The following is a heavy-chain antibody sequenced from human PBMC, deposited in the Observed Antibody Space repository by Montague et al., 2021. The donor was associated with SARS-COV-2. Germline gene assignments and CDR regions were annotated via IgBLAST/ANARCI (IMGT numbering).Heavy chain of an antibody. CDR2: ISSSSSTL. CDR3: ARDGALYSSGWWGGDFDY. J-gene: IGHJ4*02. Sequence: SLRLSGAASGFTFSSYEMNWVRQAPGKGLEWVSYISSSSSTLYYSDSFXVLFTISRDNAKNSLYLQLHSLRAEATAVYYCARDGALYSSGWWGGDFDYWGQGTLVTVSS. V-gene: IGHV3-48*03. D-gene: IGHD6-19*01. CDR1: GFTFSSYE.